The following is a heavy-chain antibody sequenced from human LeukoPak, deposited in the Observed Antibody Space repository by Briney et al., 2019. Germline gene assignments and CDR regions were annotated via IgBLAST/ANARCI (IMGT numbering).Heavy chain of an antibody. D-gene: IGHD1-26*01. J-gene: IGHJ5*02. V-gene: IGHV4-61*02. Sequence: ASETLSLTCTVSGDSISSGSYYWSWIRQPAGEGLEWIGRIYSSGRTHYSPSLKSRVAISVDTSKNRFSLRLSSVTAADTAVYYCARDLGGSYSSETWFDPWGQGTLVTVSS. CDR2: IYSSGRT. CDR3: ARDLGGSYSSETWFDP. CDR1: GDSISSGSYY.